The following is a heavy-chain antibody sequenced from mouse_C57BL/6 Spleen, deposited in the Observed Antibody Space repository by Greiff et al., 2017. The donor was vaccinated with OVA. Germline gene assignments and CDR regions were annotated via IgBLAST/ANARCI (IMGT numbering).Heavy chain of an antibody. D-gene: IGHD2-5*01. CDR3: ARYRGAYYSNPYAMDY. J-gene: IGHJ4*01. V-gene: IGHV1-52*01. CDR2: IDPSDSET. Sequence: QVQLQQPGAELVRPGSSVKLSCKASGYTFTSYWMHWVKQRPIQGLEWIGNIDPSDSETHYNQKFKDKATLTVDKSSSTAYMQLSSLTSEDSAVYYCARYRGAYYSNPYAMDYWGQGTSVTVSS. CDR1: GYTFTSYW.